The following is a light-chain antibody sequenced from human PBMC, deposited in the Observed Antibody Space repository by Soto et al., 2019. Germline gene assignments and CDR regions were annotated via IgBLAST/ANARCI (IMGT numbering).Light chain of an antibody. Sequence: VLAQSRGTLSLSPGERATLSCRASQSVTDTHVAWYQQKPGKPPRLLIFGASTRAAGIPERFIAAGSETDFTLTINRLEPEDFAVYYYQHRGSSPPVTFGQGTKVDIK. CDR1: QSVTDTH. V-gene: IGKV3-20*01. CDR2: GAS. J-gene: IGKJ1*01. CDR3: QHRGSSPPVT.